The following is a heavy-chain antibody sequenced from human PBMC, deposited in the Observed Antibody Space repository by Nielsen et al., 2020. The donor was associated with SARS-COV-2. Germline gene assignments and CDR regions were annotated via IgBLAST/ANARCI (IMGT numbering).Heavy chain of an antibody. CDR1: GFTFSSYE. J-gene: IGHJ4*02. Sequence: GGSLRLSCAASGFTFSSYEMNWVRQAPGKGLEWVSYISSSGSTIYYADSVKGRFTISRDNAKNSLYLQMNSLRAEDTAVYYCARDHYGSGSNIFDYWGQGTLVTVSS. CDR3: ARDHYGSGSNIFDY. V-gene: IGHV3-48*03. CDR2: ISSSGSTI. D-gene: IGHD3-10*01.